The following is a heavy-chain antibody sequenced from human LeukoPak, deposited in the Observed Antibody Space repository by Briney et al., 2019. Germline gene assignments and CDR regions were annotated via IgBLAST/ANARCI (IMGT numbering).Heavy chain of an antibody. CDR1: GVTFSSYA. V-gene: IGHV3-23*01. Sequence: PGGSQRLSCAASGVTFSSYAMDWVRQAPGQGLEWVSAITGGGGSTYYAASVKGRFTISRDNSANTLYLQMISLRSEDMAIYFCARPHNNYYDRTFHYWAQGTLVTVSS. CDR3: ARPHNNYYDRTFHY. CDR2: ITGGGGST. D-gene: IGHD3-16*01. J-gene: IGHJ1*01.